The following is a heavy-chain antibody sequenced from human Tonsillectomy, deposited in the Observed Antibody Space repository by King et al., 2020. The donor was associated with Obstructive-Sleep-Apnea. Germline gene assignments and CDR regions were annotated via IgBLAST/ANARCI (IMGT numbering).Heavy chain of an antibody. D-gene: IGHD4-23*01. Sequence: QLVQSGGGLVQPGGALRLSCAASGFTFSSYSMNWVRQTPGKGREWVSYIISISSTKYYADSVKGRFTISRDNAKNSLYLQMNSQSAEDTAVYYCARVRAGGYWGQGTLVTVSS. CDR2: IISISSTK. J-gene: IGHJ4*02. CDR1: GFTFSSYS. CDR3: ARVRAGGY. V-gene: IGHV3-48*04.